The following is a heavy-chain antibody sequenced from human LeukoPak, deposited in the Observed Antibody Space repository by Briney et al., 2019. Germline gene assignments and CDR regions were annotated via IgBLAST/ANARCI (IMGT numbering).Heavy chain of an antibody. CDR2: IYHGGAT. J-gene: IGHJ6*02. Sequence: PSETLSLTCTVSGGSISSYYWSWIRQPPGKRLEWIGYIYHGGATNNNPSLKSRVTISADTSKNQFSLKLSSVTAADTAVYYCARDLLGAMDVWGQGTTVTVSS. D-gene: IGHD3-3*02. CDR1: GGSISSYY. V-gene: IGHV4-59*01. CDR3: ARDLLGAMDV.